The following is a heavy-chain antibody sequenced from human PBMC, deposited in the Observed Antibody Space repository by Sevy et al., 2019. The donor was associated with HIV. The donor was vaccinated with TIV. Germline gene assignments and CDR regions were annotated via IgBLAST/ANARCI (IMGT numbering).Heavy chain of an antibody. CDR2: ISSSSSTI. D-gene: IGHD1-26*01. Sequence: GGSLRLSCAASGFTFSDHGMHWVRQAPGKGLEWVSYISSSSSTIYYADSVKGRFTISRDNAKNSLYLQMNSLRAEDTAVYYCARVLAKGRWDVWGQGTTVTVSS. CDR3: ARVLAKGRWDV. CDR1: GFTFSDHG. J-gene: IGHJ6*02. V-gene: IGHV3-48*01.